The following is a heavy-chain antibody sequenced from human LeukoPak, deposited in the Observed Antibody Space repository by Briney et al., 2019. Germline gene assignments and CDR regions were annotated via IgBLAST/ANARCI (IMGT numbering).Heavy chain of an antibody. J-gene: IGHJ3*01. CDR1: GFTFSGFV. Sequence: GGSLRLSCAASGFTFSGFVISWFRQAPGKGPQWVADISGSGGSTYYADSVKGRFSVSRDNSKNMVYLELNSLGAEDTAVYYCAKNHEHGRYAGFDFWAEGALVAVSS. V-gene: IGHV3-23*01. D-gene: IGHD2-2*01. CDR3: AKNHEHGRYAGFDF. CDR2: ISGSGGST.